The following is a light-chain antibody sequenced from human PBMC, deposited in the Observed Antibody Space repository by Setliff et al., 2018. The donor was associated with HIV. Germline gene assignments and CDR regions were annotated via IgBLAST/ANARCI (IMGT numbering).Light chain of an antibody. J-gene: IGLJ1*01. CDR2: EVS. CDR1: SSDVGGYSH. Sequence: QSVLTQPASVSGSPGQSITITCTGTSSDVGGYSHVSWYQQHPGKAPKLLIYEVSNRPSGVSNRFAGSKSGNTASLTISGLQAEAEADYYCSSYAITNTLPFGTGTKVTVL. V-gene: IGLV2-14*01. CDR3: SSYAITNTLP.